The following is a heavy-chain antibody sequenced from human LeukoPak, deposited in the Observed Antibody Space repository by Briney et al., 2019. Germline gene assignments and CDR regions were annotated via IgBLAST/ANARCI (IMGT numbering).Heavy chain of an antibody. V-gene: IGHV4-34*01. CDR2: INHSGST. CDR3: ARTHYYYYYMDV. J-gene: IGHJ6*03. Sequence: PSETLSLTCAVYGESFSGYYWSWIRQPPGKGLEWIGEINHSGSTNYNPSLKSRVTISVDTSKTQFSLRLSSVTAADTAVYYCARTHYYYYYMDVWGKGTTVTVS. CDR1: GESFSGYY.